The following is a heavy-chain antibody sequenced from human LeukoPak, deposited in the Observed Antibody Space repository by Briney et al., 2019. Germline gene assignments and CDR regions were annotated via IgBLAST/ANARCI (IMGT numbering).Heavy chain of an antibody. V-gene: IGHV4-61*02. D-gene: IGHD4-17*01. CDR2: IYTSGST. CDR3: ARLTTVTSYYYGMDV. Sequence: SETLSLTCTVSGGSISSGSYYWSWIRQPAGKGLEWIGRIYTSGSTNYNPSLKSRVTISVDTSKNQFSLKLSSVTAADTAVYYCARLTTVTSYYYGMDVWGQGTTVTVSS. CDR1: GGSISSGSYY. J-gene: IGHJ6*02.